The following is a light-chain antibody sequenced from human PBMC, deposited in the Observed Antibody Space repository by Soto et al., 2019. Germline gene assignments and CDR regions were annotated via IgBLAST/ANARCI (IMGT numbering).Light chain of an antibody. CDR2: GAS. CDR3: QQYDNLPPYT. Sequence: DIQMTQSPFSLSASVGDRVTITCQASQDIRNFVNWYQQKPGKAPKLLIHGASTLETGVPSRFSGGGSGTHFTFTISSLQPEDVATYHCQQYDNLPPYTFGQGTKVEVK. J-gene: IGKJ2*01. V-gene: IGKV1-33*01. CDR1: QDIRNF.